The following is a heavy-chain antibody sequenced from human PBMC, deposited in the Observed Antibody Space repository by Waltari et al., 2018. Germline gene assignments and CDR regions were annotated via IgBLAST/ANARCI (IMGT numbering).Heavy chain of an antibody. Sequence: QVQLQESGPGLVKPSGTLSLTCAVSGGSISSSNWWSWVRQPPGKGLEWIGEIYHSGSTNYNPSLKSRVTISVDKSKNQFSLKLSSVTAADTAVYYCARASHQWLSLNYYYGMDVWGQGTTVTVSS. CDR1: GGSISSSNW. CDR2: IYHSGST. D-gene: IGHD6-19*01. V-gene: IGHV4-4*02. J-gene: IGHJ6*02. CDR3: ARASHQWLSLNYYYGMDV.